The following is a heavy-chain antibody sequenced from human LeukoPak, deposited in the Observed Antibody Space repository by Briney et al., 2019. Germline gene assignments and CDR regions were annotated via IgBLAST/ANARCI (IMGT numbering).Heavy chain of an antibody. V-gene: IGHV1-69*04. Sequence: SVKVSCKASGGTFSSYAISWVRQAPGQGLEWMGRIIPILGIANYAQKFQGRVTITADKSTSTAYMELSSLRSEDTAVYYCARAIAPNYYYYYYGMDVWGQGTTVTVSS. D-gene: IGHD6-13*01. J-gene: IGHJ6*02. CDR3: ARAIAPNYYYYYYGMDV. CDR2: IIPILGIA. CDR1: GGTFSSYA.